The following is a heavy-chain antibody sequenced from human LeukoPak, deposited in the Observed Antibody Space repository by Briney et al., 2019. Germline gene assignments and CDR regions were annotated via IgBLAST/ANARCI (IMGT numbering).Heavy chain of an antibody. V-gene: IGHV3-7*01. J-gene: IGHJ4*02. D-gene: IGHD1-1*01. CDR1: GFTFSSFC. Sequence: GGSLRLSCSASGFTFSSFCVGWVRQAPGKGLEWVASIRWDDERHHVDSVTGRFSVSRDNAKNSLYLQMNSLRAEDTAVYFCSRITTNGYFEYWGQGALVTVSS. CDR2: IRWDDER. CDR3: SRITTNGYFEY.